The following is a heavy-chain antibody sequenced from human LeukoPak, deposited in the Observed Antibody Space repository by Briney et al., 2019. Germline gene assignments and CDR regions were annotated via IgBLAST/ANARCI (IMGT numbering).Heavy chain of an antibody. CDR2: VNLQGST. V-gene: IGHV4-4*02. Sequence: SETLSLTCGVSGGSITNTNYWTWVRQPPGKGLEWIGEVNLQGSTNYNPSLMGRVAIAVDTSENHISLQLTSVTAADTAVYYCARTPRSITMVRGGYYFDYWGQGTLVTVSS. CDR1: GGSITNTNY. CDR3: ARTPRSITMVRGGYYFDY. D-gene: IGHD3-10*01. J-gene: IGHJ4*02.